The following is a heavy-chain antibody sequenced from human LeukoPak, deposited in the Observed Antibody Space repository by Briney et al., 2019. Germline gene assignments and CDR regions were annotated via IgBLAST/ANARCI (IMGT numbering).Heavy chain of an antibody. J-gene: IGHJ6*02. CDR1: GGSFSGYY. CDR3: ARETYYYGMDV. V-gene: IGHV4-34*01. Sequence: SETLSLTCAVYGGSFSGYYWSWIRQPPGKGLEWIGEINHSGSTNYNPSLKSRVTISVDTSKNQFSLELSSVTAADTAVYYCARETYYYGMDVWGQGTTVTVSS. CDR2: INHSGST.